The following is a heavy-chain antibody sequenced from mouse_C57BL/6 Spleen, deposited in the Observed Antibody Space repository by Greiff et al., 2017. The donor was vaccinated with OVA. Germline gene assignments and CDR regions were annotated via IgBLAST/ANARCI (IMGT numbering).Heavy chain of an antibody. CDR1: GFTFSSYT. CDR3: ARQGDGYYGY. CDR2: ISGGGGNT. D-gene: IGHD2-3*01. V-gene: IGHV5-9*01. J-gene: IGHJ2*01. Sequence: EVNLVESGGGLVKPGGSLKLSCAASGFTFSSYTMSWVRQTPEKRLEWVATISGGGGNTYYPDSVKGRFTISRDNAKNTLYLQMSSLRSEDTALYYCARQGDGYYGYWGQGTTLTVSS.